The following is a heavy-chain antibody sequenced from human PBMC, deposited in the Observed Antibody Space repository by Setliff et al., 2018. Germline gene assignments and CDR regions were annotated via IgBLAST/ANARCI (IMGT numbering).Heavy chain of an antibody. CDR2: ISHGVST. CDR1: GASVTSFDYY. J-gene: IGHJ4*02. CDR3: ARTHCTTTSCFYFHY. V-gene: IGHV4-30-4*01. Sequence: SETLSLTCTVSGASVTSFDYYWSWIRQPPGKGLEYIGHISHGVSTSYSPSLKSRLSISADTSKNQFSLKLTSVTVADTAVYYCARTHCTTTSCFYFHYWGQGTVVTVSS. D-gene: IGHD2-2*01.